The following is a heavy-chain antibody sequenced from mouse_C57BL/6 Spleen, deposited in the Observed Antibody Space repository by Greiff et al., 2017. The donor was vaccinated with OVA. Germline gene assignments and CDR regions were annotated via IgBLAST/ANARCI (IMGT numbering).Heavy chain of an antibody. CDR3: ARSRDYQLPYYAMDY. J-gene: IGHJ4*01. CDR1: GYTFTSYW. CDR2: INPSNGGT. V-gene: IGHV1-53*01. Sequence: QVQLQQSGTELVKPGASVKLSCKASGYTFTSYWMHWVKQRPGQGLEWIGNINPSNGGTNYNEKFKSKATLTVDKSSSTAYMQLSSLTSEDSAVYYCARSRDYQLPYYAMDYWGQGTSVTVSS. D-gene: IGHD2-4*01.